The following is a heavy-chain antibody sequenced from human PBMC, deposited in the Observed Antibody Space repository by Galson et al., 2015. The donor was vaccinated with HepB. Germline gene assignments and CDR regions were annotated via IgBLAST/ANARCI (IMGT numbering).Heavy chain of an antibody. D-gene: IGHD2-15*01. CDR3: ATVGGKLGYCRGSSCSNWFDP. CDR2: IIPIFGTP. V-gene: IGHV1-69*13. CDR1: GGTFSSYA. Sequence: SVKVSCKASGGTFSSYAISWVRQAPGLGLEWMGGIIPIFGTPNYAQKFQGRVTITANESTSTAYMELNSLRSGDTAVYYCATVGGKLGYCRGSSCSNWFDPWGQGTLVTVSS. J-gene: IGHJ5*02.